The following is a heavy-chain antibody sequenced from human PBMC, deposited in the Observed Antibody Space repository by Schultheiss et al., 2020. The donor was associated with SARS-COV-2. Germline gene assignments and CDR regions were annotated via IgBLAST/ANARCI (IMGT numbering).Heavy chain of an antibody. J-gene: IGHJ5*02. V-gene: IGHV3-73*01. CDR2: IRSKANSYAT. CDR1: GFTFSGSA. Sequence: GESLKISCAASGFTFSGSAMHWVRQASGKGLEWVGRIRSKANSYATAYAASVKGRFTISRDDSKNTAYLQMNSLRAEDTAVYYCARDFDSSSWYWFDPWGQGTLVTVSS. D-gene: IGHD6-13*01. CDR3: ARDFDSSSWYWFDP.